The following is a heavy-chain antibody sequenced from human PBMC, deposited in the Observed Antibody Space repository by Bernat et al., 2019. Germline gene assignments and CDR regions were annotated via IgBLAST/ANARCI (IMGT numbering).Heavy chain of an antibody. CDR2: IYSGGST. V-gene: IGHV3-66*04. CDR3: ARQGLEPRGFYYYYYYMDV. Sequence: EVQLVESGGGLVQPGGSLRLSCAASGFTVSSNYMSWVRQAPGKGLEWVSVIYSGGSTYYADSGKGRFTISRDNSKNTLYLQMNSLRAEDTAVYYCARQGLEPRGFYYYYYYMDVWGEGTTVTVSS. CDR1: GFTVSSNY. D-gene: IGHD1-1*01. J-gene: IGHJ6*03.